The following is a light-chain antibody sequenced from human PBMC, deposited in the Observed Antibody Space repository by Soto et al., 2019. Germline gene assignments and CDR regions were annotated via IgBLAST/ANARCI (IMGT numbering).Light chain of an antibody. CDR2: AAS. J-gene: IGKJ2*01. Sequence: DIQMTQSPSSLSASVGDRVTITCRASQSIGRYLNWYQQKPGRAPNLLIYAASSFQRGVPSRCSGSGSGTDVTLTISSLQPEDFATYHCQQSSSIPMYPFGQGTKLEIK. CDR1: QSIGRY. V-gene: IGKV1-39*01. CDR3: QQSSSIPMYP.